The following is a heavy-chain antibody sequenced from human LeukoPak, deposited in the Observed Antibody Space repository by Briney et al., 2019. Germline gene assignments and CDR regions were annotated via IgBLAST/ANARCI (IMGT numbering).Heavy chain of an antibody. CDR1: GFTFSSYS. J-gene: IGHJ6*02. D-gene: IGHD3-10*01. Sequence: GGSLRLSCAASGFTFSSYSMNWVRQAPGKGLEWVSSISISSSYIYYADSVKGRFTISRDNAKNSLYLQMNSLRAEDTTVYYCARESGYYGSGSPTYYYYGMDVWGQGTTVTVSS. CDR3: ARESGYYGSGSPTYYYYGMDV. CDR2: ISISSSYI. V-gene: IGHV3-21*01.